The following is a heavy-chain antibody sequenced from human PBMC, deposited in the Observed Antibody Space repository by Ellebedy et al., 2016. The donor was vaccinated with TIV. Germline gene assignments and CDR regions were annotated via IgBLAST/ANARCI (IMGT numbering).Heavy chain of an antibody. V-gene: IGHV3-23*01. Sequence: GGSLRLXCAASGFTFSNYAMSWVRQAPGKGLAWVSAIGGNGGSTYYADSVRGRFTISRDNSKSTVYLQMNSLRAEDTAVYYCVRAIASPDGYWGQGTLVTVSS. D-gene: IGHD5-24*01. CDR1: GFTFSNYA. CDR3: VRAIASPDGY. CDR2: IGGNGGST. J-gene: IGHJ1*01.